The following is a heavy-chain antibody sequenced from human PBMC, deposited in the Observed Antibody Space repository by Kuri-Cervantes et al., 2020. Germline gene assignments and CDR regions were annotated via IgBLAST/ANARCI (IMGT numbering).Heavy chain of an antibody. D-gene: IGHD1-26*01. Sequence: GESLKISCAASGFTFSSYWMHWVRQAPGKGLVWVSHINNDGTRTTYADSVKGRFTISRDNAKNTLYLQMNSLRAEDTAVYYCVKDSGGGSYPAFDYWGQGTLVTVSS. CDR1: GFTFSSYW. J-gene: IGHJ4*02. CDR3: VKDSGGGSYPAFDY. CDR2: INNDGTRT. V-gene: IGHV3-74*01.